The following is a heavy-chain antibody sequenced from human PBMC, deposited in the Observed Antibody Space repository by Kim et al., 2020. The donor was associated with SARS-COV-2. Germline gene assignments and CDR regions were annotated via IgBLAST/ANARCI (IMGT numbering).Heavy chain of an antibody. J-gene: IGHJ3*02. CDR2: MNPNSGNT. CDR1: GYTFTSYD. Sequence: ASVKVSCKASGYTFTSYDINWVRQATGQGLEWMGWMNPNSGNTGYAQKFQGRVTMTRNTSISTAYMELSSLRSEDTAVYYCARGRGYYDFWSGYPDAFDIWGQGTMVTVSS. CDR3: ARGRGYYDFWSGYPDAFDI. V-gene: IGHV1-8*01. D-gene: IGHD3-3*01.